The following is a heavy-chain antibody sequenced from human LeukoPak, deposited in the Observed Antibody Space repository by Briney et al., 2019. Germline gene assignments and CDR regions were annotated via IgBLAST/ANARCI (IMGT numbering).Heavy chain of an antibody. CDR3: AKITRGYSYGHTDY. V-gene: IGHV3-30*02. D-gene: IGHD5-18*01. Sequence: GGSLRLSCAASGFTFSSYGMHWVRQAPGKGLEWVAFIRYDGSNKYYADSVKSRFTISRDNSKNTLYLQMNSLRAEDTAVYYCAKITRGYSYGHTDYWGQGALVTVSS. CDR2: IRYDGSNK. J-gene: IGHJ4*02. CDR1: GFTFSSYG.